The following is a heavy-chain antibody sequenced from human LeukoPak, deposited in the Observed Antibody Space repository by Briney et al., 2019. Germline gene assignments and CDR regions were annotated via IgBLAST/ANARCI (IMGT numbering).Heavy chain of an antibody. V-gene: IGHV3-15*01. CDR2: IKSKTDGGTT. CDR1: GFTFSNAW. D-gene: IGHD6-13*01. Sequence: GGSLRLSCAASGFTFSNAWMSWVRQAPGKGLEWVGRIKSKTDGGTTDYAAPVKGRFTISRDDSKNTLYLQMNSLKTEDTAVYYCTTGLSSSWYKRDWFDPWGQGTLVTVSS. CDR3: TTGLSSSWYKRDWFDP. J-gene: IGHJ5*02.